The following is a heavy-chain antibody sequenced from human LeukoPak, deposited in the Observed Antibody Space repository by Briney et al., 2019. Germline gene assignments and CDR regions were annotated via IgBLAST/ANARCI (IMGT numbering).Heavy chain of an antibody. CDR1: GGSNSSYY. CDR3: ARQAVVAATPFYFDY. V-gene: IGHV4-59*08. CDR2: IYYGGST. J-gene: IGHJ4*02. D-gene: IGHD2-15*01. Sequence: PSETLSLTCTVSGGSNSSYYWSWIRQPPGKGLEWIGYIYYGGSTNYNPSLKSRDTISVDTSKNQFSLKLSSVTAADTAVYYCARQAVVAATPFYFDYWGQGTLVTVSS.